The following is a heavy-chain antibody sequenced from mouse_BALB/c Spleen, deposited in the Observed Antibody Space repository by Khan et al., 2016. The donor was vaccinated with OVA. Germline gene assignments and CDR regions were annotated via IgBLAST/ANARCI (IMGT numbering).Heavy chain of an antibody. CDR2: IWGGGST. CDR3: AKQIWSPYYGMDY. J-gene: IGHJ4*01. Sequence: VELVESGPGLVAPSQSLSITCTVSGFSLTDHGVSWIRQPPGKGLEWLGVIWGGGSTYYNSVLKSRLSISKDNSKSQVFLKMNSLQTDDTAMYYCAKQIWSPYYGMDYWGQVTSVTVSS. CDR1: GFSLTDHG. V-gene: IGHV2-6-5*01. D-gene: IGHD1-1*02.